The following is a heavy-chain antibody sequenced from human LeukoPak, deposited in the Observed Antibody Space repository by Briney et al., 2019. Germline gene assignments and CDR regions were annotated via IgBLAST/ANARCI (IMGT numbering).Heavy chain of an antibody. V-gene: IGHV4-34*01. CDR1: GGSFSGYY. CDR2: INHSGST. D-gene: IGHD5-12*01. Sequence: SETLSLTCAVYGGSFSGYYWSWMRQPPGKGLEWIVEINHSGSTNYNPSLKRRVTISVDTSKKQFFLKQSPVTAADTAVYYCGEVRLGRRRSNYYYYYGMDVWGQGTTVTVSS. CDR3: GEVRLGRRRSNYYYYYGMDV. J-gene: IGHJ6*02.